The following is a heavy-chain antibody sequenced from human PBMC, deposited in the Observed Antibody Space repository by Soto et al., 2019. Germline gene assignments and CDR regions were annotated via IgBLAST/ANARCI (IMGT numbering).Heavy chain of an antibody. CDR2: IYYSGST. CDR3: ARGKEYCSGGSCPRWFDP. D-gene: IGHD2-15*01. CDR1: GGSFSGYY. Sequence: SETLSLTCAVYGGSFSGYYWTWIRQPPGKGLEWIGYIYYSGSTNYNPSLKSRVTISVDTSKNQFSLKLSSVTAADTAVYYCARGKEYCSGGSCPRWFDPWGQGTLVTVS. V-gene: IGHV4-59*12. J-gene: IGHJ5*02.